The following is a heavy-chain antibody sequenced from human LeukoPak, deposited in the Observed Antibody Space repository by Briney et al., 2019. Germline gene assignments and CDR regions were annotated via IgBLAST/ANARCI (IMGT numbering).Heavy chain of an antibody. J-gene: IGHJ5*02. Sequence: GASVKVSCKASGYTFTNYGISWVRQAPGQGPEWMGWISAYSGHTNYAQKLQGRVTMTTDTSTSTAYMELRSLRSDDTAVCYCARDNHSGSWSWFDPWGQGTLVSVSA. CDR3: ARDNHSGSWSWFDP. CDR1: GYTFTNYG. CDR2: ISAYSGHT. D-gene: IGHD6-13*01. V-gene: IGHV1-18*01.